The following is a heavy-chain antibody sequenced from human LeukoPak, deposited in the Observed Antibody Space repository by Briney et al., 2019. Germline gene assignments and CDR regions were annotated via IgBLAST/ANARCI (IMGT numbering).Heavy chain of an antibody. Sequence: GGSLRLSCAASGFTFSSYGMHWVRQAPGKGLEWVAVIWYDGSNKYYADSVKGRFTISRDNSKNTLYLQMNSLRAEDTAVYYCARSFLGSHAFDIWGQGTMVTVSS. CDR2: IWYDGSNK. CDR1: GFTFSSYG. CDR3: ARSFLGSHAFDI. J-gene: IGHJ3*02. D-gene: IGHD3-3*02. V-gene: IGHV3-33*01.